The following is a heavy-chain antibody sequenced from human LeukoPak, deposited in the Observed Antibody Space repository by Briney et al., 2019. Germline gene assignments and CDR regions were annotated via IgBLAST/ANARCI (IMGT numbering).Heavy chain of an antibody. Sequence: SSETLSLTCTVSGGSISSYYWSWIRQPPGKGLEWIGYIYYSGSTNYNPSLKSRVTISVDTSKNQISLKLSSVTAADTAVYYCARGLGYCSSTSCYGPGYYYYYMDVWGKGTTVTVSS. CDR1: GGSISSYY. CDR3: ARGLGYCSSTSCYGPGYYYYYMDV. CDR2: IYYSGST. V-gene: IGHV4-59*01. D-gene: IGHD2-2*01. J-gene: IGHJ6*03.